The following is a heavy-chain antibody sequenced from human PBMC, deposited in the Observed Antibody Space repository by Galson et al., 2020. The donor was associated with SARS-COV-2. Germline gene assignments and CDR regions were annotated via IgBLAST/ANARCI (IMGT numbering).Heavy chain of an antibody. CDR3: ARAGAGPNYDYYGMDV. J-gene: IGHJ6*02. V-gene: IGHV1-2*02. CDR2: INPNSGGT. D-gene: IGHD1-26*01. Sequence: ASVTVSCKASGYTFTGYYMHWVRQAPGQGLEWMGWINPNSGGTNYAQKFQGRVTMTRDTSISTAYMELSRLRSDDTAVYYCARAGAGPNYDYYGMDVWGQGTTVTVSS. CDR1: GYTFTGYY.